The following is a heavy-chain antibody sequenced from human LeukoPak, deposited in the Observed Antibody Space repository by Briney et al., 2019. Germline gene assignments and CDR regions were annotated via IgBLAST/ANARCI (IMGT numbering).Heavy chain of an antibody. V-gene: IGHV3-33*08. CDR2: IWYDGSNT. CDR1: GFTFSSYG. CDR3: ATLLQGDGMDV. D-gene: IGHD4-11*01. J-gene: IGHJ6*04. Sequence: PGRSLRLSCAASGFTFSSYGMHWVRQAPGKGLEWVAVIWYDGSNTYYADSVKGRFTISRDNSKNTLYLQMNSLRAEDTAIYYCATLLQGDGMDVWGKGTTVTVSS.